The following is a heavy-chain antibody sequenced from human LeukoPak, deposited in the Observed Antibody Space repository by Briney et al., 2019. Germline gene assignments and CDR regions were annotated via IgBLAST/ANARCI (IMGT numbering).Heavy chain of an antibody. V-gene: IGHV3-49*04. J-gene: IGHJ4*02. D-gene: IGHD2-21*01. CDR1: GFTFGDYA. Sequence: GGSLRLSCTASGFTFGDYAMSWVRQAPGKGLEWVGFIRSKAYGGTTEYAASVKGRFTISRDNAKNSLYLQMTSLRAEDTAVYYCARDLHCGGDCYPLTYWGQGTMVTVSS. CDR3: ARDLHCGGDCYPLTY. CDR2: IRSKAYGGTT.